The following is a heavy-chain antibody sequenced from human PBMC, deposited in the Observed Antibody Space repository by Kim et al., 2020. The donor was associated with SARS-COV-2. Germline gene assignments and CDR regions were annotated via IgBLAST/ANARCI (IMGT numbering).Heavy chain of an antibody. V-gene: IGHV4-39*01. CDR3: ARHIFGDWLHNYYYGMDV. D-gene: IGHD3-10*02. J-gene: IGHJ6*02. Sequence: SETLSLTCTVSGGSISSSSYYWGWIRQPPGKGLEWIGSIYYSGSTYYNPSLKSRVTISVDTSKNQFSLKLSSVTAADTAVYYCARHIFGDWLHNYYYGMDVWGQGTTVTVSS. CDR2: IYYSGST. CDR1: GGSISSSSYY.